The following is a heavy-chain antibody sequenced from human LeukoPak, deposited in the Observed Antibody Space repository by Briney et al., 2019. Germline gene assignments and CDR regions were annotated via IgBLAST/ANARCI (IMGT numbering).Heavy chain of an antibody. J-gene: IGHJ4*02. D-gene: IGHD3-16*01. V-gene: IGHV3-11*01. CDR2: ISIMGSTI. CDR3: ARLILGDPFDY. CDR1: GFTFRAYY. Sequence: GGFLRLSCAAPGFTFRAYYMSWIPRAPGKGRGWGSYISIMGSTIYCADSVNRLFTISRDNTKNSLHLQMNSLRAEDTAVYYCARLILGDPFDYWGQGTLVTVSS.